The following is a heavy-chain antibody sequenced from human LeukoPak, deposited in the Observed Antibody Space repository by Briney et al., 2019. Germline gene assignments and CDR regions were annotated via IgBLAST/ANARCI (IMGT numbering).Heavy chain of an antibody. Sequence: GGSLRLSCAASAFTYSSYSMNWVRQAPGKGLEWVSSISSSSSYIYYADSVKGRFTISRDNAKNSLYLQMNSLRAEDTAVYYCARSGGRQLAPLDYWGQGTLVTVSS. D-gene: IGHD6-6*01. CDR3: ARSGGRQLAPLDY. CDR2: ISSSSSYI. CDR1: AFTYSSYS. V-gene: IGHV3-21*01. J-gene: IGHJ4*02.